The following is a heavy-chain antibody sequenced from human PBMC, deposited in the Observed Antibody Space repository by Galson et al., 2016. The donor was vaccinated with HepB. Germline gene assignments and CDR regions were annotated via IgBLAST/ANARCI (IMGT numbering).Heavy chain of an antibody. CDR2: TYYRSKWYN. V-gene: IGHV6-1*01. J-gene: IGHJ4*02. D-gene: IGHD1-1*01. CDR3: ARGTTAYFEY. CDR1: GDSVSSNSAA. Sequence: CAISGDSVSSNSAAWNWIRQSPSRGLEWLGRTYYRSKWYNDYAVSVKSRITINPDTSKNQFSLQLNSVTPEDTAFSFCARGTTAYFEYWGQETLVTVSS.